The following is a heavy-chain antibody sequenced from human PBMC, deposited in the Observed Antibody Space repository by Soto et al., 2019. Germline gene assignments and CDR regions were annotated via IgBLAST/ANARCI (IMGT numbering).Heavy chain of an antibody. J-gene: IGHJ4*02. CDR3: ARFWDYGSGTVLDY. CDR2: ITESSSDM. D-gene: IGHD3-10*01. Sequence: EVQLVESGGGLVKPGGSLRLSCAASGFIFSSHTMSWVRQAPGKGLEWVSSITESSSDMYYADSVKGRFTISRDNAKNSLYLQMNRLRVEDTAVYYCARFWDYGSGTVLDYWGQGTLVTVSS. V-gene: IGHV3-21*02. CDR1: GFIFSSHT.